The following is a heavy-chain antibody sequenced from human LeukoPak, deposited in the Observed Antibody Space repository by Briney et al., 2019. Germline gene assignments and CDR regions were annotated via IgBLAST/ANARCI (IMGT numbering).Heavy chain of an antibody. Sequence: GGSLRLSCAASGYTFTSYYMHWVRQAPGQGLEWMGIINPSGGSTSYAQKFQGRVTMTRDTSTSTVYMELSSLRSEDTAVYYCARVGGDTAIDYWGQGTLVTVSS. CDR3: ARVGGDTAIDY. J-gene: IGHJ4*02. V-gene: IGHV1-46*01. CDR2: INPSGGST. D-gene: IGHD5-18*01. CDR1: GYTFTSYY.